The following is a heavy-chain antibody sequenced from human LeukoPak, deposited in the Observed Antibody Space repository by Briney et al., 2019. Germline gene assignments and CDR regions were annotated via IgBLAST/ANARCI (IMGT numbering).Heavy chain of an antibody. V-gene: IGHV3-30-3*01. D-gene: IGHD4-17*01. J-gene: IGHJ6*02. CDR2: ISYDGSNK. Sequence: PGGSLRLSCAASGFTLSSYAMHWVRQAPGKGLEWVGVISYDGSNKYYADSVKGRFTISRDNSKNTLYLLMNSLRAEDTAVYYCATAYDYGDYYYGMDVWGQGTTVTVSS. CDR1: GFTLSSYA. CDR3: ATAYDYGDYYYGMDV.